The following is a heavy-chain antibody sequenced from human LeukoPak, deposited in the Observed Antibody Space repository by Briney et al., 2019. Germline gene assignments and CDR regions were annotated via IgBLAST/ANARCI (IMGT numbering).Heavy chain of an antibody. CDR2: FSPSLGTT. J-gene: IGHJ4*02. CDR1: GGTFNRND. D-gene: IGHD3-10*01. Sequence: SVKVSCKASGGTFNRNDISWVRQAPGQGLEWMGRFSPSLGTTKYAQNVQGRVTITTDESTSTVYMELSSLRSDDTAVYYCLGEFGARGRGTLVIVSS. CDR3: LGEFGA. V-gene: IGHV1-69*11.